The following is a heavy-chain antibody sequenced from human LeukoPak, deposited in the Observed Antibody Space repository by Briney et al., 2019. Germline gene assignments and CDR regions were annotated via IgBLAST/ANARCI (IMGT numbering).Heavy chain of an antibody. CDR2: ISWNSGSI. J-gene: IGHJ4*02. CDR1: GFTFDDYA. CDR3: AKDGGSYSVGFDY. D-gene: IGHD1-26*01. Sequence: GRSLRLSCAASGFTFDDYAMHWVRQAPGKGLEWVSGISWNSGSIGYADSVKGRLTISRDNAKNSLYLQMNSLRAEDTALCYCAKDGGSYSVGFDYWGQGTLVTVSS. V-gene: IGHV3-9*01.